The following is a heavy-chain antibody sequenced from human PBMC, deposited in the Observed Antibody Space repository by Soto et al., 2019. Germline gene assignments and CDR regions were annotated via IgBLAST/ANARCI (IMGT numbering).Heavy chain of an antibody. V-gene: IGHV1-46*01. CDR3: ARERRGKQWLVEFDY. CDR1: GYTFTSYY. Sequence: QVQLVQSGAEVKKPGASVKVSCKASGYTFTSYYMHWVRQAPGQGLEWMGIINPSGGSTSYAQQFQGKVTMTRATSTSTVYMELSSLRSEDTAVYYCARERRGKQWLVEFDYWGQGTLVTVSS. D-gene: IGHD6-19*01. CDR2: INPSGGST. J-gene: IGHJ4*02.